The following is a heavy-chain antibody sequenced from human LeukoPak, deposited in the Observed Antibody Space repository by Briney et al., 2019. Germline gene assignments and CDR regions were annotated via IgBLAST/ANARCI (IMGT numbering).Heavy chain of an antibody. CDR3: ARDGDYYGSGSPLLHYGMDV. CDR2: IYYSGST. V-gene: IGHV4-59*01. CDR1: GASFRTYY. Sequence: SETLSLTCAVNGASFRTYYWSWIRQPPGKGLEWIGYIYYSGSTNYNPSLKSRVTISVDTSKNQFSLKLSSVTAADTAVYYCARDGDYYGSGSPLLHYGMDVWGQGTTVTVSS. J-gene: IGHJ6*02. D-gene: IGHD3-10*01.